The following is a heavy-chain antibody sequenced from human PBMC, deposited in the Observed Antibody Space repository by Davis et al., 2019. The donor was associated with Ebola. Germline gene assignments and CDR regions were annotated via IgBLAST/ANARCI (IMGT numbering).Heavy chain of an antibody. Sequence: ASVTVSLKASGYTFTSYGISWVRQAPGQGLEWMGWISAYNGNTNYAKKLQGRVTMTTDTSTSTAYMELRSLRSDDTAVYYCARGAVTTNYYYDYGMDVWGQGTTVTVSS. D-gene: IGHD4-17*01. J-gene: IGHJ6*02. CDR1: GYTFTSYG. CDR3: ARGAVTTNYYYDYGMDV. CDR2: ISAYNGNT. V-gene: IGHV1-18*01.